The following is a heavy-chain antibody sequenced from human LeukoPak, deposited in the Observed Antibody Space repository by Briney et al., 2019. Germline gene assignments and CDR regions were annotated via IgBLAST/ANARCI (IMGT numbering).Heavy chain of an antibody. CDR1: GFTFANAW. CDR3: ATGGHYFGS. J-gene: IGHJ4*02. CDR2: IKSQTEGATT. V-gene: IGHV3-15*01. Sequence: GGSLRLSCATSGFTFANAWLSWVRQAPGEGLQWVGHIKSQTEGATTDYATPVKGRFTIWRDDSANTLYLQMNGLRTDDTAVYYCATGGHYFGSWGQGTLVTVSS.